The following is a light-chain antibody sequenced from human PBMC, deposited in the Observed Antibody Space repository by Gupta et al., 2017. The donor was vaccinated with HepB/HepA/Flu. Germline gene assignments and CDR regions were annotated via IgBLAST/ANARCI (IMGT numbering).Light chain of an antibody. J-gene: IGLJ2*01. CDR2: DKS. CDR3: LLSYSGVRV. Sequence: AVVTQAPSMTVSPGGTVTLTCATSPGAVTSGHWPYWFQQKPGQAPRTLIYDKSNKQAGTPGRFSGSSRGGKAALTLAGAKSEDEDDYYCLLSYSGVRVFGGGTKLIVL. CDR1: PGAVTSGHW. V-gene: IGLV7-46*01.